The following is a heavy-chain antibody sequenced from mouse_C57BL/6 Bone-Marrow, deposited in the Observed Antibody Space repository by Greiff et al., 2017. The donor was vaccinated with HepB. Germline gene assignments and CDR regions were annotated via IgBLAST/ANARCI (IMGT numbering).Heavy chain of an antibody. D-gene: IGHD1-1*01. J-gene: IGHJ3*01. CDR1: GYTFTSYT. CDR2: INPSSGYT. Sequence: QVHVKQSGAELARPGASVKMSCKASGYTFTSYTMHWVKQRPGQGLEWIGYINPSSGYTKYNQKFKDKATLTADKSSSTAYMQLSSLTSEDSAVYYCASSVYYGSLAWFAYWGQGTLVTVSA. V-gene: IGHV1-4*01. CDR3: ASSVYYGSLAWFAY.